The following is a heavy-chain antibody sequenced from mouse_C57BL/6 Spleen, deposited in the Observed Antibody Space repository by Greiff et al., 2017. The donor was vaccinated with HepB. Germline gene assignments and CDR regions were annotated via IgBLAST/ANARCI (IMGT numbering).Heavy chain of an antibody. CDR1: GFNIKNTY. CDR2: IDPANGNT. Sequence: VQLKESVAELVRPGASVKLSCTASGFNIKNTYMHWVKQRPEQGLEWIGRIDPANGNTKYAPKFQGKATITADTSSNTAYLQLSSLTSEDTAIYYCARWGGYDEWTFAYWGQGTLVTVSA. J-gene: IGHJ3*01. D-gene: IGHD2-2*01. CDR3: ARWGGYDEWTFAY. V-gene: IGHV14-3*01.